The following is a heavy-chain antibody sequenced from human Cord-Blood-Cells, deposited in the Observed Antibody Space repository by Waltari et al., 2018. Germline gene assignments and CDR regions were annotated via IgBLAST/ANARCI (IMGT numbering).Heavy chain of an antibody. Sequence: QVQLQQWGAGLLKPSETLSLTCAVYGGSFSGYYCSWIRPPPGKGLEWIGEINHSGSTNYNPSLKSRVTISVDTSKNQFSLKLSSVTAADTAVYYCARALYYYDSSGPLDYWGQGTLVTVSS. CDR2: INHSGST. D-gene: IGHD3-22*01. J-gene: IGHJ4*02. CDR1: GGSFSGYY. V-gene: IGHV4-34*01. CDR3: ARALYYYDSSGPLDY.